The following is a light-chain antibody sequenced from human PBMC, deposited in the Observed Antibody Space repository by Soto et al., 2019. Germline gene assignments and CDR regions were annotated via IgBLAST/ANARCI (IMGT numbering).Light chain of an antibody. J-gene: IGLJ2*01. V-gene: IGLV1-51*01. CDR2: DNN. CDR1: SSNIGNNY. CDR3: GTWDSSLSAGV. Sequence: QSLLTQRPSVSAAPGQTVTIFCSGSSSNIGNNYVSWYQQLPGTAPKLLIYDNNKRPSGIPDRFSGSKSGTSATLGITGLQTGDEADYYCGTWDSSLSAGVFGGGTKLTVL.